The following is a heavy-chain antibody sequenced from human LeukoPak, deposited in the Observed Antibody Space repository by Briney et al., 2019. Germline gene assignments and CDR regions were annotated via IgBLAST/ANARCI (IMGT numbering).Heavy chain of an antibody. CDR3: ARSSITIFGVVIHANWFDP. Sequence: SQTLSLTCTVSGGSISSGGYYLSWSRQHPGKGLEWIVYIYYSGSTYYNPSLKSRVTISVDTSKNQFSLKLSSVTAADTAVYYCARSSITIFGVVIHANWFDPWGQGTLVTVSS. CDR1: GGSISSGGYY. CDR2: IYYSGST. D-gene: IGHD3-3*01. J-gene: IGHJ5*02. V-gene: IGHV4-31*03.